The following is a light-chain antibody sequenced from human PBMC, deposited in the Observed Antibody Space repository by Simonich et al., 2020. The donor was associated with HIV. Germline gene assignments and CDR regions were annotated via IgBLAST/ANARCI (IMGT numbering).Light chain of an antibody. CDR2: DAS. CDR3: QQYGSSPPRLT. J-gene: IGKJ4*01. Sequence: EVVMTQFPATLSVSPGERATLSCRASQSVSSKLAWYQQKPGQAPRLLIYDASSRATGIPDRFSGSGSGTDFTLTISRLEPEDFAVYYCQQYGSSPPRLTFGGRTKVEIK. CDR1: QSVSSK. V-gene: IGKV3D-20*01.